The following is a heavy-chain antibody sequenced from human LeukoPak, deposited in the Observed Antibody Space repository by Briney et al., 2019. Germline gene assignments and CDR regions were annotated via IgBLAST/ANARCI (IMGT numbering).Heavy chain of an antibody. CDR2: IDIDGSST. CDR3: ARGFTIFGVVNDGFDI. V-gene: IGHV3-74*01. CDR1: GFTFSSYW. D-gene: IGHD3-3*01. Sequence: GGSLRLSCAASGFTFSSYWLNWVRPAPGKGLVWVSRIDIDGSSTTYAVSVKDRFTISRANGKHTVYLKRKSPGAEDTAVYYCARGFTIFGVVNDGFDIWGQGTKVTVSS. J-gene: IGHJ3*02.